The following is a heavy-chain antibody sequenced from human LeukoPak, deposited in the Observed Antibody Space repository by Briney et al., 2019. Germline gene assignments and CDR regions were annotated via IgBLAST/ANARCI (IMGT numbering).Heavy chain of an antibody. V-gene: IGHV3-7*01. Sequence: GGSLRLSCAASGFTFSSYAMSWVRQAPGRGLEWAAHIPQEGSAKYHVNSVKGRFTISRDNSKNTLYLQINSLRAEDKAVYYGARVLRYCSGGNRYSGGLVYMDFWGKGTTVTISS. CDR3: ARVLRYCSGGNRYSGGLVYMDF. J-gene: IGHJ6*03. CDR1: GFTFSSYA. D-gene: IGHD2-15*01. CDR2: IPQEGSAK.